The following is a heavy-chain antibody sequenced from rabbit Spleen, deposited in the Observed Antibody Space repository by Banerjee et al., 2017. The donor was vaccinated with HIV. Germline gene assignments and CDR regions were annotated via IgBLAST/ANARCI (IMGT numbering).Heavy chain of an antibody. J-gene: IGHJ6*01. CDR1: GVSFTISSY. CDR2: IDAGSSGFT. D-gene: IGHD1-1*01. Sequence: QSLEESGGDLVKPGASLTLTCTASGVSFTISSYMCWVRQAPGKGLEWIACIDAGSSGFTYFATWAKGRFTISKTSLTTVTLQMTRLTAADTATYFCARDTSSSFSSYGMDLWGPGTLVTVS. CDR3: ARDTSSSFSSYGMDL. V-gene: IGHV1S40*01.